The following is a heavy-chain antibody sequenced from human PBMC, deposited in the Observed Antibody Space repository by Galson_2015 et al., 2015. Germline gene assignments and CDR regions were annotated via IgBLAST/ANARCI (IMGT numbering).Heavy chain of an antibody. J-gene: IGHJ3*02. CDR3: ARSVPAAPVLGALDI. D-gene: IGHD2-2*01. Sequence: PALVKPTQTLTLPCTFSGFSLNTIGVGVGWIRQPPGKALECLAFIYWDGDQRYSPSLKTRLTITKDTSTNQVVLTMTNMDPVDTGTYYCARSVPAAPVLGALDIWGQGTVVTVS. CDR2: IYWDGDQ. V-gene: IGHV2-5*02. CDR1: GFSLNTIGVG.